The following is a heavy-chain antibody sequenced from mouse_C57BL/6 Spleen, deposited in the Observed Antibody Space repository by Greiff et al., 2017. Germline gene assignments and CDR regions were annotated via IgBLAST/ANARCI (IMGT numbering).Heavy chain of an antibody. D-gene: IGHD2-5*01. V-gene: IGHV3-6*01. J-gene: IGHJ1*03. CDR1: GYSITSGYY. CDR3: ARGPYYSNPFDV. Sequence: DVKLVESGPGLVKPSQSLSLTCSVTGYSITSGYYWNWIRQFPGNKLEWMGYISYDGSNNYNPSLKNRISITRDTSKNQFFLKLNSVTTEDTATYYCARGPYYSNPFDVWGTGTTVTVSS. CDR2: ISYDGSN.